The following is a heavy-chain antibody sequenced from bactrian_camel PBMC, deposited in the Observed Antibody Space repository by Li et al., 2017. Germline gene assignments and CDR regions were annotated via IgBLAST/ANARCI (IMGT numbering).Heavy chain of an antibody. D-gene: IGHD6*01. Sequence: HVQLVESGGGLVQAGGSLRLSCTASGDHISTYYKTYCMAWFRQGPGKEREGVALIDPNGATTYADPVTGRFTISRDNAKNTVYLQMNSLEPEDTAMYYCAAARFCGRWYDPKEFGYWGQGTQVTVS. CDR2: IDPNGAT. CDR1: GDHISTYY. CDR3: AAARFCGRWYDPKEFGY. J-gene: IGHJ6*01. V-gene: IGHV3S53*01.